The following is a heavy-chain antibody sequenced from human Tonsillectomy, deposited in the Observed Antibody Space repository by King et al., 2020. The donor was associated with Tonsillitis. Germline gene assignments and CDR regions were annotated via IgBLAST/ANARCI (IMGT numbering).Heavy chain of an antibody. Sequence: VQLVESGGGLVQPGGSLRLSCAASGFTFSSYAMSWGRQAPGKGLEWVSNISGSGGVIYHADSVKGRFAISRDNSKNTLYLQMTSLSAEDTAVYYCAKVPSSGSITMVRGGFDYWGQGTLVTVSS. V-gene: IGHV3-23*04. CDR2: ISGSGGVI. J-gene: IGHJ4*02. CDR1: GFTFSSYA. D-gene: IGHD3-10*01. CDR3: AKVPSSGSITMVRGGFDY.